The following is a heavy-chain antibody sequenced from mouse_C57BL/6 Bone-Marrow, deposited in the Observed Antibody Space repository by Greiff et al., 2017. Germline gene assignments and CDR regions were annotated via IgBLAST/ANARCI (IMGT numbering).Heavy chain of an antibody. CDR3: TLIYYGYALYYFDY. CDR1: GFNIKDDY. J-gene: IGHJ2*01. CDR2: IDPENGDT. V-gene: IGHV14-4*01. Sequence: VQLQQSGAELVRPGASVKLSCTASGFNIKDDYMHWVKQRPEQGLEWIGWIDPENGDTEYASKFQGKATITADTSSNTAYLQLSSLTSEDTAVYYCTLIYYGYALYYFDYWGQGTTLTVSS. D-gene: IGHD2-2*01.